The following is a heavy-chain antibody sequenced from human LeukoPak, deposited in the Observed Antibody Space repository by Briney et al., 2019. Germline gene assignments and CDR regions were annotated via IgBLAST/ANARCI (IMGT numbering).Heavy chain of an antibody. CDR1: GFTFSSYS. J-gene: IGHJ4*02. V-gene: IGHV3-21*01. CDR3: ARGVTNYYDSSGYYYYFDY. D-gene: IGHD3-22*01. CDR2: ISSSNYYI. Sequence: GGSLRLSCAASGFTFSSYSMIWVRQAPGKGLEWVSSISSSNYYIYYAGSVKGRFTISRDNAKNSLYLQMNSLRAEDTAVYYCARGVTNYYDSSGYYYYFDYWGQGTLVTVSS.